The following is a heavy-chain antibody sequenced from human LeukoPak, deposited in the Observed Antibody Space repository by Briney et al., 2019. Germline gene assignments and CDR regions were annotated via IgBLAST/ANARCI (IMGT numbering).Heavy chain of an antibody. CDR3: ARWAYSGSYPSYFDY. CDR2: IYYSGST. J-gene: IGHJ4*02. CDR1: GGSISSSSYY. Sequence: KPSETLSLTCTVSGGSISSSSYYWAWIRQPPGKGLEWIGSIYYSGSTYYNPSLRSRVTISVDTSKNQFSLKLSSVTASDTAVYYCARWAYSGSYPSYFDYWGQGTLVTVSS. D-gene: IGHD1-26*01. V-gene: IGHV4-39*01.